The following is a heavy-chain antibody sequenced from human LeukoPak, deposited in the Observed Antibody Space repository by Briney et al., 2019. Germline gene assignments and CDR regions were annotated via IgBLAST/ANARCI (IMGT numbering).Heavy chain of an antibody. CDR2: IIPIFGTA. J-gene: IGHJ4*02. CDR1: GGTFSSYA. Sequence: ASVKVSCKASGGTFSSYAISWVRQAPGRGLEWMGGIIPIFGTANYAQKFQGRVTITADESTSTAYMELSSLRSDDTAVYYCGRGFPPRRDYDSRGYYSYYFDYWGQGTLVTVSS. V-gene: IGHV1-69*13. D-gene: IGHD3-22*01. CDR3: GRGFPPRRDYDSRGYYSYYFDY.